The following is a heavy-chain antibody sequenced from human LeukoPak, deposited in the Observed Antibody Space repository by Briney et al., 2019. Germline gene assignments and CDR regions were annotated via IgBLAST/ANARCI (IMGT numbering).Heavy chain of an antibody. CDR3: ARGAKAARPGYFDY. CDR2: IIPIFGTA. Sequence: SVKVSCKASGGTFSSYAISWVRQAPGQGLEWMGGIIPIFGTANYAQKFQGRVTITTDESTSTAYMELSSLRSEDTAVYYCARGAKAARPGYFDYWGRGTLVTVSS. J-gene: IGHJ4*02. D-gene: IGHD6-6*01. CDR1: GGTFSSYA. V-gene: IGHV1-69*05.